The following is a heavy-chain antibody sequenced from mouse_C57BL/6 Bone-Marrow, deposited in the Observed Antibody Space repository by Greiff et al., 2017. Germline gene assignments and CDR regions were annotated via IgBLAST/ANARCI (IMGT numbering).Heavy chain of an antibody. CDR1: GYAFTNYL. D-gene: IGHD1-1*01. CDR3: ARSVTTVADY. V-gene: IGHV1-54*01. CDR2: INPGSGGT. J-gene: IGHJ2*01. Sequence: QVQLQQSGAELVRPGTSVKVSCKASGYAFTNYLIEWVKQRPGQGLEWIGVINPGSGGTNYNEKFKGKATLTADKSSSTAYMQLSSLTSEDSAVYVCARSVTTVADYWGQGTTLTVSS.